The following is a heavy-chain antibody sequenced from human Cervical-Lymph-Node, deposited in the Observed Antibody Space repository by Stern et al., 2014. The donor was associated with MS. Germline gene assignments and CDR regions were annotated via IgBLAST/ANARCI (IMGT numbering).Heavy chain of an antibody. Sequence: VQLVESGGGVVQPGRSLRLSCAGSGFTFSTYGMHWVRQAPGKGLEWVALISNDGSKKYYVDSVKGRFTISRDNSKNTMYVHMNSLRDEDTAVYYCAKDRGSGWSLDNWGQGTLVIVSS. D-gene: IGHD6-19*01. CDR2: ISNDGSKK. V-gene: IGHV3-30*18. CDR1: GFTFSTYG. J-gene: IGHJ4*02. CDR3: AKDRGSGWSLDN.